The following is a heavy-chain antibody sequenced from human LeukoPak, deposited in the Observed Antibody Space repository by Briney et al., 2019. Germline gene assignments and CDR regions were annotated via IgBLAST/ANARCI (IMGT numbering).Heavy chain of an antibody. CDR3: ARSPYNYVWGSYPTGAFDI. CDR2: ISGSGGST. Sequence: GGSLRLSCAASGFTFSSNAMTWVRQAPGKGLEWVSAISGSGGSTYYADSVKGRFTISRDNSKNTLYLQMNSLRAEDTAKYYCARSPYNYVWGSYPTGAFDIWGQGTMVTVSS. J-gene: IGHJ3*02. CDR1: GFTFSSNA. V-gene: IGHV3-23*01. D-gene: IGHD3-16*02.